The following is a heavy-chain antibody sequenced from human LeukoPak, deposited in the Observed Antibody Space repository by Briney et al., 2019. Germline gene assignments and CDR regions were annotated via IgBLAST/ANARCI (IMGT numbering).Heavy chain of an antibody. Sequence: ASVKVSCKASGYTFTSYDINWVRQATGQGLEWMGWMNPNSGNTGYAQKFQGRATMTRNTSISTAYMELSSLRSEDTAVYYCARGQFLWELNYYDSSGCLDYWGQGTLVTVSS. D-gene: IGHD3-22*01. CDR2: MNPNSGNT. J-gene: IGHJ4*02. V-gene: IGHV1-8*01. CDR1: GYTFTSYD. CDR3: ARGQFLWELNYYDSSGCLDY.